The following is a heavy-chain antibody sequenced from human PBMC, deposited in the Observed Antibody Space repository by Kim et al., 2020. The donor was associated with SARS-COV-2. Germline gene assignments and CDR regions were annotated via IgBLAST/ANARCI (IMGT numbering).Heavy chain of an antibody. D-gene: IGHD3-22*01. J-gene: IGHJ4*02. V-gene: IGHV4-59*08. Sequence: NRSLTSRVTISVDTSKNQFSLKLSSVTAADTAVYYCARQRFYDSSGPFDYWGQGTLVTVSS. CDR3: ARQRFYDSSGPFDY.